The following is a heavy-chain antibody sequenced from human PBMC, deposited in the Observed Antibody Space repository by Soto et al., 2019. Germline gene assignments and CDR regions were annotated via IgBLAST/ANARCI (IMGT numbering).Heavy chain of an antibody. D-gene: IGHD6-13*01. V-gene: IGHV3-30*18. CDR2: ISYDGSNK. CDR1: GFTFSSYG. J-gene: IGHJ3*02. Sequence: QVQLVESGGGVVQPGRSLRLSCAASGFTFSSYGMHWVRQAPGKGLEWVAVISYDGSNKYYADSVKGRFTISRDNSKNTLYLQMNSLRAEDTAVYYCAKVMQQLVRIHHAFDIWGQGTMVTVSS. CDR3: AKVMQQLVRIHHAFDI.